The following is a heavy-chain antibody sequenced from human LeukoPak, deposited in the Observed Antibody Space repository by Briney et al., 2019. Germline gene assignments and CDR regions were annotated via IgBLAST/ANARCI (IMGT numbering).Heavy chain of an antibody. D-gene: IGHD3-22*01. J-gene: IGHJ4*02. CDR3: AKPAPHNTDYYYGVHFDY. V-gene: IGHV3-23*01. Sequence: GGSLGLSCVASEFTFSSHAMNWVRQAPGKGLEWVSSISGGGESTYYADSVKGRFTVSRDNSKNTLYLQINSLRGEDTAVYYCAKPAPHNTDYYYGVHFDYWGQGTLVTVSS. CDR2: ISGGGEST. CDR1: EFTFSSHA.